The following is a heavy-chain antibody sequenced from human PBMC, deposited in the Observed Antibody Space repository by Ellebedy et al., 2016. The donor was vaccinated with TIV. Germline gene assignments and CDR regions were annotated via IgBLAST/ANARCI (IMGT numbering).Heavy chain of an antibody. CDR3: ARGWTVAGSPDPSFF. CDR2: ITPIFGRA. D-gene: IGHD6-19*01. CDR1: GGIFSTYG. V-gene: IGHV1-69*13. J-gene: IGHJ4*02. Sequence: ASVKVSCXASGGIFSTYGINWVRRAPGQGLEWMGGITPIFGRANYAQKFQGRVIITADESTTTAYMELSSLRFEDTAVYYCARGWTVAGSPDPSFFWGQGTLVTVSS.